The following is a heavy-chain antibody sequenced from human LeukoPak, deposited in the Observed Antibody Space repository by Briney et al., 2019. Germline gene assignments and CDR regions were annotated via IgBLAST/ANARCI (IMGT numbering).Heavy chain of an antibody. J-gene: IGHJ4*02. Sequence: PSETLSLTCTVSGDSIITSGYYWGWIRQPPGKGREWFGTIYYSGSTYYHPFLKSRLIISVHRSNNQFSLELSSVTAADTADYYCAGLISGFGYASGYWGRGALVTVSS. CDR1: GDSIITSGYY. D-gene: IGHD2-2*01. CDR2: IYYSGST. V-gene: IGHV4-39*01. CDR3: AGLISGFGYASGY.